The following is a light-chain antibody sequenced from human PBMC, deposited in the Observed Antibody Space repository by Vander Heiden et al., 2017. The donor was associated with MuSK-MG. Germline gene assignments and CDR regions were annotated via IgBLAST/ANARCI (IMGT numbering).Light chain of an antibody. CDR3: QSYDSSLSGWV. Sequence: QSVLTQPPSVSGAPGQRVTISCTGSRSHIGAGYDVHWYQQLPGTAPNLLIYGNSNRPSGVPDRFSGSKSGTSASLASTGLQAEDEADYYCQSYDSSLSGWVFGGGTKLTVL. V-gene: IGLV1-40*01. J-gene: IGLJ3*02. CDR2: GNS. CDR1: RSHIGAGYD.